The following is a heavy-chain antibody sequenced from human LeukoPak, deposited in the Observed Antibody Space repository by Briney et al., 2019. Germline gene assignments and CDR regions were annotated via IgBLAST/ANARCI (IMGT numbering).Heavy chain of an antibody. V-gene: IGHV3-11*01. CDR3: ARDQLAGSFDY. D-gene: IGHD6-13*01. Sequence: GGSLRLSCAASGFTFSDYYMSWIRQAPGKGLEWVSYISSSGSTIYYADSVKGRFTISRDNARNSLYLQMNSLRAEDTAVYYCARDQLAGSFDYWGQGTLVTVSS. CDR1: GFTFSDYY. J-gene: IGHJ4*02. CDR2: ISSSGSTI.